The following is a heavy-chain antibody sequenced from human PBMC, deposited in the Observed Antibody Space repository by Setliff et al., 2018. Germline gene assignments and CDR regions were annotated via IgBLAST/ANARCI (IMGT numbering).Heavy chain of an antibody. CDR1: GGSLSADYY. J-gene: IGHJ4*02. CDR2: VHPDGST. CDR3: ARDRVPDGVWDFDY. V-gene: IGHV4-61*09. D-gene: IGHD4-17*01. Sequence: SETLSLTCSVSGGSLSADYYWSWIRQPAGKGLEWIGHVHPDGSTNYNPSLYSRVVISVDTSKNQFSLKLDSLRVEDTAIYYCARDRVPDGVWDFDYWGQGALVTVSS.